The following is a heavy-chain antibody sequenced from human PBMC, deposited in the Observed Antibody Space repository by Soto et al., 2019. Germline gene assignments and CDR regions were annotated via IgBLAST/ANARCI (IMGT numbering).Heavy chain of an antibody. CDR2: IDWDDDK. V-gene: IGHV2-70*11. D-gene: IGHD2-2*01. CDR3: ARISCSSTSHVNDY. CDR1: GFSLSTSGMC. Sequence: SGPTLVNPTQTLTLTCTFSGFSLSTSGMCVSWIRQPPGKALEWLARIDWDDDKYYSTSLKTRLTISKDTSKNQVVLTMTNMDPVDTATYYCARISCSSTSHVNDYWGQGTLVTVSS. J-gene: IGHJ4*02.